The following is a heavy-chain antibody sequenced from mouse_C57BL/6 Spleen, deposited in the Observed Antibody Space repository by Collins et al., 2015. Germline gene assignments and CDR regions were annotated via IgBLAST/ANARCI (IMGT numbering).Heavy chain of an antibody. CDR3: ARDGRMFAY. CDR1: Y. J-gene: IGHJ3*01. Sequence: YMSWVRQPPGKALEWLGFIRNKANGYTTEYSASVKGRFTISRDNSQSILYLQMNTLRAEDSATYYCARDGRMFAYWGQGTLVTVSA. V-gene: IGHV7-3*02. CDR2: IRNKANGYTT.